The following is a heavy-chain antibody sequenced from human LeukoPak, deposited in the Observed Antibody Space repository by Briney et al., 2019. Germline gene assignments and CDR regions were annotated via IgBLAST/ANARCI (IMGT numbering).Heavy chain of an antibody. CDR3: ARDGPYYYDSSGLDY. V-gene: IGHV1-69*04. CDR1: GGTFSSYA. CDR2: IIPILGIA. Sequence: SVKVSCKASGGTFSSYAISWVRQAPGQGLEWMGRIIPILGIADYAQKFQGRVTITADKSTSTAYMELSSLRSEDTAVYYCARDGPYYYDSSGLDYWGQGTLVTVSS. D-gene: IGHD3-22*01. J-gene: IGHJ4*02.